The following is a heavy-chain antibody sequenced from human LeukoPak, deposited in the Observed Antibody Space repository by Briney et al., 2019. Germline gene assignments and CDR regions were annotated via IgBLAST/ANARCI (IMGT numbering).Heavy chain of an antibody. CDR1: GYTLTELS. Sequence: ASVKVSCKVSGYTLTELSMHWVRQAPGQGLEWMGGFDTEDGETIYAQKFQGRVTMTEDTYTDTDYMELSSLRSEDTAVYYCATIGGGSYEYYYYGMDVWGQGTTATVSS. CDR3: ATIGGGSYEYYYYGMDV. D-gene: IGHD1-26*01. CDR2: FDTEDGET. V-gene: IGHV1-24*01. J-gene: IGHJ6*02.